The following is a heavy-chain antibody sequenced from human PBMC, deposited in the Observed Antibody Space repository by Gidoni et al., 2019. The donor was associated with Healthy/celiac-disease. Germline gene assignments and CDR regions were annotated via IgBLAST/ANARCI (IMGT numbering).Heavy chain of an antibody. CDR2: INPNSSGT. Sequence: QLQLVQSGAEVKKPGASVKVSCKASVYTFTGYYMHWVRQAPGQGLEWMGWINPNSSGTNYAQKFQGRVTMTRDTSISTAYMELSRLRSDDTAVYYCARGTEWHDFWSGYYSYYFDYWGQGTLVTVSS. CDR1: VYTFTGYY. D-gene: IGHD3-3*01. J-gene: IGHJ4*02. CDR3: ARGTEWHDFWSGYYSYYFDY. V-gene: IGHV1-2*02.